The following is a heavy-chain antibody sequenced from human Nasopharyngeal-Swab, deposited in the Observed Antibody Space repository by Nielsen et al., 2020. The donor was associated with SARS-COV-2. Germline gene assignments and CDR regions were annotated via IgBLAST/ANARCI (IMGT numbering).Heavy chain of an antibody. CDR2: ISGSGGST. D-gene: IGHD2-2*01. CDR3: AKKGIVVVPAAGGLDP. V-gene: IGHV3-23*01. Sequence: GGSLRLSWAASGFTFSSYAMSWVRQAPGKGLEWVSAISGSGGSTYCADSVKGRFTISRDNSKNTLYLQMNSLRAEDTAVYYCAKKGIVVVPAAGGLDPWGQGTLVTVSS. J-gene: IGHJ5*02. CDR1: GFTFSSYA.